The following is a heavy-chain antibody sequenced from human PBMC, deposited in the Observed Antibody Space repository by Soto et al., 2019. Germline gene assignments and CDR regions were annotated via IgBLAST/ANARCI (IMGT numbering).Heavy chain of an antibody. J-gene: IGHJ4*02. D-gene: IGHD4-17*01. Sequence: SETLSLTCTVSGGSISSYYWSWIRQPPGKGLEWIGYIYYSGSTNYNPSLKSRVTISVDTSKNQFSLKLSSVTAADTAVYYCARRGGVSGDYTLYYFDYWGQGTLVTVSS. V-gene: IGHV4-59*08. CDR2: IYYSGST. CDR1: GGSISSYY. CDR3: ARRGGVSGDYTLYYFDY.